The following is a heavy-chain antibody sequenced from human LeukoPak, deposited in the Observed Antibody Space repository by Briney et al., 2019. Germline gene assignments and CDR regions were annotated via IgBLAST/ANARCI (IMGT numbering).Heavy chain of an antibody. D-gene: IGHD1-26*01. CDR3: AKDLELAPFDY. CDR1: GFTFSSYG. J-gene: IGHJ4*02. CDR2: IRYDGSDK. V-gene: IGHV3-30*02. Sequence: PPGRSLRLSCAASGFTFSSYGMHWVRQAPGKGLEWVAFIRYDGSDKHYADSVQGRFTISRDNSRDTLYLQMNSLTTEDTAVYYCAKDLELAPFDYWGPGTLVAVSS.